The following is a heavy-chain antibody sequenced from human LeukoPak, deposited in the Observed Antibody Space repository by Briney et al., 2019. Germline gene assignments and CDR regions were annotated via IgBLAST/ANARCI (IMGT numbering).Heavy chain of an antibody. V-gene: IGHV3-23*01. CDR3: TKRVKYGGTWDHFAD. Sequence: GGSLRLSCAASGFTFSSYSMSWVRQAPGKGLEWVSTVNADGGNTYYADSVKGRFTISRDNSKSTLILQMNSLRVEDTALYYCTKRVKYGGTWDHFADWGQGTLVTVSS. CDR1: GFTFSSYS. CDR2: VNADGGNT. D-gene: IGHD1-26*01. J-gene: IGHJ4*02.